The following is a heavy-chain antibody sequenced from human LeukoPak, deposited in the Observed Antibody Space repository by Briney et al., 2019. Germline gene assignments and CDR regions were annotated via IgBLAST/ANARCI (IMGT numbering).Heavy chain of an antibody. CDR3: ATLAAPYYFDY. CDR1: GFTFSSYW. CDR2: INSDGSST. D-gene: IGHD2-15*01. V-gene: IGHV3-74*01. J-gene: IGHJ4*02. Sequence: GGSLRLSCAASGFTFSSYWMHWVRQAPGKGLAWVSRINSDGSSTSYADSVKGRFTISRDNAKNTLYLQMNSLRAEDTAVYYCATLAAPYYFDYWGQGTLVTVSS.